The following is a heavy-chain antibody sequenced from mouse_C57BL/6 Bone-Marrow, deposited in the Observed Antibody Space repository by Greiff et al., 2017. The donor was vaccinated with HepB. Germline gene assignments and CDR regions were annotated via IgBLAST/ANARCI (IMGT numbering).Heavy chain of an antibody. CDR1: GYTFTSYW. J-gene: IGHJ3*01. CDR3: TRSRGHPYEFAY. V-gene: IGHV1-5*01. D-gene: IGHD1-1*01. Sequence: EVQLQESGTVLARPGASVKMSCKTSGYTFTSYWMHWVKQRPGQGLEWIGAIYPGNSDTSYNQKFKGKAKLTAVTSASTAYMELSSLTNEDSAVYYCTRSRGHPYEFAYWGQGTLVTVSA. CDR2: IYPGNSDT.